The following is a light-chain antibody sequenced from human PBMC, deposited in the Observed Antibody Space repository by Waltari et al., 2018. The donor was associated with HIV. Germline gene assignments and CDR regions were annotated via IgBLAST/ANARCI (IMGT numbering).Light chain of an antibody. Sequence: VLTQPPSASGTPGQRVIIPCSGSTPNIGSSNVNWYQQFSRAAPKLLIYADAQRPSGVPDRFSCSKSGTSASLVISGLQSEDEADYYCSTWDDRLNGVVFGGGTRLTVV. CDR3: STWDDRLNGVV. J-gene: IGLJ2*01. V-gene: IGLV1-44*01. CDR2: ADA. CDR1: TPNIGSSN.